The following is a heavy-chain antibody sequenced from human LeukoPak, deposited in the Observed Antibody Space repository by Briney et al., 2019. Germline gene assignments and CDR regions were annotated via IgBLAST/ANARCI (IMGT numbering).Heavy chain of an antibody. V-gene: IGHV1-2*02. CDR2: INPNSGGA. J-gene: IGHJ6*03. Sequence: GASVKVSCKTSGYSFTGYYIHWVRQAPGQGLEWMGWINPNSGGANYAQKFQGRVTMTRDTSISTAYMELSSLRSDDAAVYYCARDNVLRYFDWFTRYYMDVWGKGTTVTVSS. CDR3: ARDNVLRYFDWFTRYYMDV. D-gene: IGHD3-9*01. CDR1: GYSFTGYY.